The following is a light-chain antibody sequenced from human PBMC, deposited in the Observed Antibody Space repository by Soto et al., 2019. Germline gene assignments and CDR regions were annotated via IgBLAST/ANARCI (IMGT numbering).Light chain of an antibody. CDR3: CSHAGSTYV. Sequence: QSVLTQPASVSGSPGQSITISCTGTSSDVGTYNVVSWYQQHPGKVPKLMIYEVSKRPSGVSNRFSGSKSGNTASLTISGLQAEDEADYYCCSHAGSTYVFGTGTKVTVL. J-gene: IGLJ1*01. CDR2: EVS. V-gene: IGLV2-23*02. CDR1: SSDVGTYNV.